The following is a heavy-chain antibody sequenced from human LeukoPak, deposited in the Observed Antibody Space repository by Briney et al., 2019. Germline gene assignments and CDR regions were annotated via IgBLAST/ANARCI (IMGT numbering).Heavy chain of an antibody. V-gene: IGHV4-34*01. Sequence: PSETLSLTCAVYGGSFSGYYWSWIRRPPGKGLEWIGEINHSGSTNYNPSLKSRVTISVDTSKNQFSLKLCSVTAADTAVYYCARGRGRDYDSSGYYATVGKYFDYWGQGTLVTVSS. CDR2: INHSGST. CDR3: ARGRGRDYDSSGYYATVGKYFDY. J-gene: IGHJ4*02. CDR1: GGSFSGYY. D-gene: IGHD3-22*01.